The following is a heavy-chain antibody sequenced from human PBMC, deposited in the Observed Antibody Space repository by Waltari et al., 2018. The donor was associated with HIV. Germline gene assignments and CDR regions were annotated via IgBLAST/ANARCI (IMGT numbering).Heavy chain of an antibody. CDR3: ARGHRETVTTLRFDP. D-gene: IGHD4-17*01. J-gene: IGHJ5*02. V-gene: IGHV3-23*01. Sequence: EVQVLESGGGLVQPGGSLRLSCAASGFTFSAYAMGWVRQAPGKGLEWVSAIGRSGATTCYADSVKGRFTISRDNSKNTLYLQMNSLRAEDTAVYYCARGHRETVTTLRFDPWGQGTLVTVSS. CDR1: GFTFSAYA. CDR2: IGRSGATT.